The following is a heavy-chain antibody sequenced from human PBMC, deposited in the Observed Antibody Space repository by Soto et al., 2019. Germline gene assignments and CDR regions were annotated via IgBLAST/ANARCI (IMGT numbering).Heavy chain of an antibody. Sequence: SVKVSCKASGGTFSSYAISWVRQAPGQGLEWMGGIIPIFGTANYAQKFQGRVTITADESTSTAYMELSSLRSEDTAVYYCARDDIVLVPAATDYYYYGMDVWGQGTTVTVSS. J-gene: IGHJ6*02. CDR3: ARDDIVLVPAATDYYYYGMDV. D-gene: IGHD2-2*01. CDR2: IIPIFGTA. V-gene: IGHV1-69*13. CDR1: GGTFSSYA.